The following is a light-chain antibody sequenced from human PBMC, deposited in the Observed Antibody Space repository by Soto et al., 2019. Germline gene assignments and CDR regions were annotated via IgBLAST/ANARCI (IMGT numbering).Light chain of an antibody. J-gene: IGLJ2*01. Sequence: QSALTQPASVSGSPGQSITISCTGTSSDVGGYAYVSWYQQYPGKAPKLVISEVSNRPSGVSHRFSGSKSGNTASLTISGLQAEDEADYYCCSYAGNSTLIFGGGTKLTVL. V-gene: IGLV2-14*01. CDR3: CSYAGNSTLI. CDR1: SSDVGGYAY. CDR2: EVS.